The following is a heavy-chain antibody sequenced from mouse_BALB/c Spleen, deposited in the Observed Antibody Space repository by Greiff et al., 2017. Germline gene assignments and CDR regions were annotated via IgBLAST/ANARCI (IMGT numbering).Heavy chain of an antibody. D-gene: IGHD2-12*01. CDR3: TRLRSYWYVDD. CDR2: INPNNGGT. CDR1: GYTFTRYY. Sequence: QVQLQQSGAELVKPGASVKLSCKASGYTFTRYYMYWVKQRPGQRLEWIGEINPNNGGTNFNEKFKSKATLTVDKSSSTAYMQLSSLTSEDSAVFDSTRLRSYWYVDDWGGGATVTVSS. J-gene: IGHJ1*01. V-gene: IGHV1S81*02.